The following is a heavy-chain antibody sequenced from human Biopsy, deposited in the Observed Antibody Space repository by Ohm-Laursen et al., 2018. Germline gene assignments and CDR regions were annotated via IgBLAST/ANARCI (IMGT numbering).Heavy chain of an antibody. Sequence: SDTLSLTCSVSGGSIISYYWTWIRQPPGKGLEWIGHVYNGGITKYNPSLKSRVTISKDTSKNRFSLQVNSVTAADTAVYYCARTPRDSFWSGSYKRGLWFDPWGQGTLVIVSS. CDR2: VYNGGIT. CDR3: ARTPRDSFWSGSYKRGLWFDP. CDR1: GGSIISYY. D-gene: IGHD3-3*01. V-gene: IGHV4-59*07. J-gene: IGHJ5*02.